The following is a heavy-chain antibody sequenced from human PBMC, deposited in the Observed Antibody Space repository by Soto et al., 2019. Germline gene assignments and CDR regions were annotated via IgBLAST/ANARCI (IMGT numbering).Heavy chain of an antibody. CDR3: ARGAAVAGDYYGMDV. Sequence: SETLSLTCTVSGGSISSYYWSWIRQPPGKGLEWIGYIYYSGSTNYNPSLKSRVTISVDTSKNQFSLKLSPVTAADTAVYYCARGAAVAGDYYGMDVWGQGTTVTVSS. CDR2: IYYSGST. J-gene: IGHJ6*02. D-gene: IGHD6-19*01. CDR1: GGSISSYY. V-gene: IGHV4-59*01.